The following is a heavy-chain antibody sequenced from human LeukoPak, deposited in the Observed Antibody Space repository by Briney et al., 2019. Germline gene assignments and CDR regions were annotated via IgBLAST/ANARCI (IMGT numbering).Heavy chain of an antibody. CDR1: GYSFTSYW. CDR3: ASSIVGATFVAGFDY. J-gene: IGHJ4*02. D-gene: IGHD1-26*01. CDR2: IYPGDSDT. Sequence: GESLKISCKGSGYSFTSYWIGWVRQMPGKGLEWMGIIYPGDSDTRYSPSFQGQVTISADKSISTAYLQWSSLKASDTAMYYCASSIVGATFVAGFDYWGQGTLVTVS. V-gene: IGHV5-51*01.